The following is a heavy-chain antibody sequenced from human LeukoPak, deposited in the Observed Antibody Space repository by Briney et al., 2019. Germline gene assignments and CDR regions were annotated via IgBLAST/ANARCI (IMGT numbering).Heavy chain of an antibody. D-gene: IGHD3-22*01. CDR1: GFTFSNAW. CDR2: IKSKTAGGTT. J-gene: IGHJ2*01. CDR3: TTESGYYDSNGYYWYFDV. Sequence: PGGSLRLSCAASGFTFSNAWMSWVRQAPGKGLEWVGRIKSKTAGGTTDYAAPVKGRFTISRDDSKNTVYLQMKSLKTEDTAVYYCTTESGYYDSNGYYWYFDVWGRGTLVTVSS. V-gene: IGHV3-15*01.